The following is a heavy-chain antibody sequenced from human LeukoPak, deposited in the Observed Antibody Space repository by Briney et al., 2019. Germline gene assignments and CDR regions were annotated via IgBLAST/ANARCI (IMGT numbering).Heavy chain of an antibody. CDR3: ARGGGSSYPDY. CDR2: INHSGST. J-gene: IGHJ4*02. D-gene: IGHD2-15*01. V-gene: IGHV4-34*01. Sequence: SETLSLTCAVYGGSFSGFYWTWIRQPPGKGLEWIGEINHSGSTNYNPSLKSRVTMSVDTSKNQFSLRLSSVTAADTAVYYCARGGGSSYPDYWGQETLVTVSS. CDR1: GGSFSGFY.